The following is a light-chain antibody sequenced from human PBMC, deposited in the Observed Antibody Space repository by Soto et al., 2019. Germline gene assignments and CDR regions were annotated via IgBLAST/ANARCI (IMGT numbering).Light chain of an antibody. Sequence: DIQLTQSPSSLSASVGDRVTITCRASQGVSSYVDWYQQKPGKPPKLLIYDASTLESGVPSRFSGSGSGTEFTLTISSLQPDDFATYYCQQYSIYWNTFGQGTKLEIK. CDR2: DAS. CDR1: QGVSSY. J-gene: IGKJ2*01. V-gene: IGKV1-9*01. CDR3: QQYSIYWNT.